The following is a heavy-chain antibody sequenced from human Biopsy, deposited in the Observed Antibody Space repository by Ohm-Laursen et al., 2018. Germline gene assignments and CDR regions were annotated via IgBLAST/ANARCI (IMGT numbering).Heavy chain of an antibody. J-gene: IGHJ4*02. Sequence: GSLRLSCAASGFTFSDHQMVWVREAPGRGLEWVGRSRNKANGYSTEYAASAKGRFTISRDESETSMYLQMSGLITEDTTVYYCAGMFASLGPCGGGTCYPGDDYWGQGTLVTVSS. CDR2: SRNKANGYST. V-gene: IGHV3-72*01. CDR1: GFTFSDHQ. CDR3: AGMFASLGPCGGGTCYPGDDY. D-gene: IGHD2-15*01.